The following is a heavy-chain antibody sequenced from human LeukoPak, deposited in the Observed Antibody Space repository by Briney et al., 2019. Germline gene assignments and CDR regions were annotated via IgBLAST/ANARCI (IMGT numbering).Heavy chain of an antibody. CDR3: ARHRSYQLLYESGVNWFDP. CDR2: IIPIFGTA. V-gene: IGHV1-69*01. D-gene: IGHD2-2*02. J-gene: IGHJ5*02. CDR1: GGTFSSYA. Sequence: SVKVSCKASGGTFSSYAISWVRQAPGQGLEWMGGIIPIFGTANYAQKFQGRGTITADESTSTAYMELSSLRSEDTAVYYCARHRSYQLLYESGVNWFDPWGQGTLVTVSS.